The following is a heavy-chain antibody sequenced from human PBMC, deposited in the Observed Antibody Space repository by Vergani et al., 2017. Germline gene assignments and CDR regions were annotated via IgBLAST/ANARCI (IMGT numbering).Heavy chain of an antibody. D-gene: IGHD2-2*02. CDR2: IYPGDSDT. Sequence: EVQLVQSGAEVKKPGDSLKISCKGSGYSFTSYWIGWVRQMPGKGLEWMGIIYPGDSDTRYSPSFQGQVTISADKSISTAYLQWSSLKAADTAMYYCARRGRGYCSSSSCYIIDYWGQGTLVTVSS. V-gene: IGHV5-51*01. J-gene: IGHJ4*02. CDR3: ARRGRGYCSSSSCYIIDY. CDR1: GYSFTSYW.